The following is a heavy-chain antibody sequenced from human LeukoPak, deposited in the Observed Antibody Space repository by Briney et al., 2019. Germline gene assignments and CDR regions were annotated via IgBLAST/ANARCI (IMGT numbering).Heavy chain of an antibody. CDR2: INHSGST. Sequence: SETLSLTCTVSGGSISSGGYYWSWIRQHPGKGLEWIGEINHSGSTNYNPSLKSRVTIPVDTSKNQFSLKLSSVTAADTAVYYCARGYCSSTSCYPSNYYYYYGMDVWGQGTTVTVSS. D-gene: IGHD2-2*01. CDR3: ARGYCSSTSCYPSNYYYYYGMDV. CDR1: GGSISSGGYY. V-gene: IGHV4-39*07. J-gene: IGHJ6*02.